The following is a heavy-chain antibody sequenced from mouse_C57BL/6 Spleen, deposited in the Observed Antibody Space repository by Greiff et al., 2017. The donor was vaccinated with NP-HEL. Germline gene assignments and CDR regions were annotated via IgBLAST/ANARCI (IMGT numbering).Heavy chain of an antibody. CDR2: ISDGGSYT. V-gene: IGHV5-4*01. CDR1: GFTFSSYA. Sequence: EVQGVESGGGLVKPGGSLKLSCAASGFTFSSYAMSWVRQTPEKRLEWVATISDGGSYTYYPDNVKGRFTISRDNAKNNLYLQMSHLKSEDTAMYYCARETTVPFYAMDYWGQGTSVTVSS. CDR3: ARETTVPFYAMDY. J-gene: IGHJ4*01. D-gene: IGHD1-1*01.